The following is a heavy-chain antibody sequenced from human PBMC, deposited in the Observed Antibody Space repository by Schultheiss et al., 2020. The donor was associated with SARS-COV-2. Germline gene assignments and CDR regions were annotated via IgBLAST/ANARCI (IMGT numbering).Heavy chain of an antibody. Sequence: GGSLRLSCAASGFTFSSYSMNWVRQAPGKGLEWVSSISSSSSYIYYADSVKGRFTISRDNSKNTLYLQMNSLRAEDTAVYYCATPRSSSWYADAFDIWGQGTMVTVSS. CDR1: GFTFSSYS. CDR2: ISSSSSYI. CDR3: ATPRSSSWYADAFDI. D-gene: IGHD6-13*01. V-gene: IGHV3-21*04. J-gene: IGHJ3*02.